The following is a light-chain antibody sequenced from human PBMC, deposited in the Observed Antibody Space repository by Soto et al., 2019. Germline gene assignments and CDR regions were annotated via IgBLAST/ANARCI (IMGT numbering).Light chain of an antibody. CDR2: KAS. Sequence: DIQMTQSPSTLSASVGDRVTITCRASQNIRSWLAWYQQKQGKAPKLLIYKASTLDSGVPSRFGGSGSGTEFTLTISSLQPDDSATYYCQQYDKYSPWAFGQGTKVEI. J-gene: IGKJ1*01. CDR1: QNIRSW. CDR3: QQYDKYSPWA. V-gene: IGKV1-5*03.